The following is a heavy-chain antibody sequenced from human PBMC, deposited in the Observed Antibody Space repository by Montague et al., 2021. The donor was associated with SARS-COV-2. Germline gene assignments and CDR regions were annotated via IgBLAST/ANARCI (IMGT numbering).Heavy chain of an antibody. Sequence: TLSLTCTVSGGSISSGSYFWSWIRQPAGKRLEWIGRIYTSGSTNYSPSLKSRVTISVDTSKNQFSLKLSSVTAADTAVYYCARDAGIAATGLNWFDPWGQGTLVTVSS. CDR2: IYTSGST. V-gene: IGHV4-61*02. CDR3: ARDAGIAATGLNWFDP. D-gene: IGHD6-13*01. CDR1: GGSISSGSYF. J-gene: IGHJ5*02.